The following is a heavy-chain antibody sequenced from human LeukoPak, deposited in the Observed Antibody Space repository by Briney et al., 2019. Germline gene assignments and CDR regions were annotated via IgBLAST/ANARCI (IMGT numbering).Heavy chain of an antibody. Sequence: SETLSLTCAVYGGSFSGYYWSWIRQPPGKGLEWIGEINHSGSTNYNPSLKSRVTISVDTSKNQFSLKLSSVTAADTAVYYCARGRLDQYYDFWSGYCSYYYYYMDVWGKGTTVTVSS. CDR3: ARGRLDQYYDFWSGYCSYYYYYMDV. CDR2: INHSGST. J-gene: IGHJ6*03. V-gene: IGHV4-34*01. CDR1: GGSFSGYY. D-gene: IGHD3-3*01.